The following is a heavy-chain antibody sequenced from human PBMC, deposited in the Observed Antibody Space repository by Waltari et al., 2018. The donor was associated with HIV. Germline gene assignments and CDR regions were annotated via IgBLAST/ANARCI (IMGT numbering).Heavy chain of an antibody. CDR1: GYTFTGYY. CDR2: INPNSGGT. CDR3: ARDRSVVVVIPDAFDI. J-gene: IGHJ3*02. V-gene: IGHV1-2*02. D-gene: IGHD3-22*01. Sequence: QVQLVQSGAEVKKPGASVKVFCKASGYTFTGYYLPWVRQAPGQGLEWMGWINPNSGGTNYAQKFQGRVTMTRDTSISTAYMELSRLRSDDTAVYYCARDRSVVVVIPDAFDIWGQGTMVTVSS.